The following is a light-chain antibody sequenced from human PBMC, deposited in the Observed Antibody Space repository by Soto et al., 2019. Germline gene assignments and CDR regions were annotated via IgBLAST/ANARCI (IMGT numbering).Light chain of an antibody. V-gene: IGKV1-39*01. J-gene: IGKJ5*01. CDR1: QSIRNY. Sequence: DIQMTRPPSSLLASLGDKLTTTSRPSQSIRNYLNWYQQKPGKAPKLLVYGASSLQSGVPDRFSGSGSGTDFTLTISSLHPEDFATYYCQQSYSTPPITFGQGTRLEI. CDR2: GAS. CDR3: QQSYSTPPIT.